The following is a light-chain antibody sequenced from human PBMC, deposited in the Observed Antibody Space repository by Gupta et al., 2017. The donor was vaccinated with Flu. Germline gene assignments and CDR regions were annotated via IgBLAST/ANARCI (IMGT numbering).Light chain of an antibody. J-gene: IGKJ1*01. V-gene: IGKV3-20*01. CDR1: QSVSRSY. CDR3: QQYGDSPPWT. Sequence: IVLTQSPGTLSLSPGERATLSCRASQSVSRSYVAWYQQRPGQPPRLLIHGASNRAAGIPDRFRGTGSGTDFTLTISRREPEDFAVYYCQQYGDSPPWTFGQGTKVEIK. CDR2: GAS.